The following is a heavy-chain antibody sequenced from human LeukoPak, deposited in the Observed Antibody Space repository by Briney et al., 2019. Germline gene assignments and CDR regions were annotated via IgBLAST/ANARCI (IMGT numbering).Heavy chain of an antibody. CDR1: GFTFSSYA. Sequence: GGSLRLSCAASGFTFSSYAMSWVRQAPGKGLEWVSAISGSGGSTYYADSVKGRFTISRDNSKNTLYLQMNSLRAEDTAVYYCAKTYGGNSAIYYFDYWGQGTLVTVSS. J-gene: IGHJ4*02. D-gene: IGHD4-23*01. CDR2: ISGSGGST. CDR3: AKTYGGNSAIYYFDY. V-gene: IGHV3-23*01.